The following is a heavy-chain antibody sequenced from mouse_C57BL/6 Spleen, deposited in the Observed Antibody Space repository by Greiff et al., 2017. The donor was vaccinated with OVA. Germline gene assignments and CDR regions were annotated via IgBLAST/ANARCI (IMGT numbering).Heavy chain of an antibody. Sequence: QVQLQQPGAELVKPGASVKLSCKASGYTFTSYWMQWVKQRPGQGLEWIGEIDPSDSYTNYNQKFKGKATLTVDTSSSTAYMQLSSLTAEDSAFYDCARKGTGTFYWYFDVWGTGTTVTVSS. CDR1: GYTFTSYW. J-gene: IGHJ1*03. V-gene: IGHV1-50*01. CDR2: IDPSDSYT. CDR3: ARKGTGTFYWYFDV. D-gene: IGHD4-1*01.